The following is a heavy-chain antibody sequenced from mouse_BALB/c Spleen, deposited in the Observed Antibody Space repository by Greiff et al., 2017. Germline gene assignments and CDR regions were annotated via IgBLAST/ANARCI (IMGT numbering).Heavy chain of an antibody. J-gene: IGHJ2*01. Sequence: EVMLVESGGGLVKPGGSLKLSCAASGFTFSSYAMSWVRQTPEKRLEWVASISSGGSTYYPASVKGRFTISRDNARNILYLQMSSLRSEDTAMYYCARGGGGYLDYWGQGTTLTVSS. V-gene: IGHV5-6-5*01. D-gene: IGHD1-1*02. CDR1: GFTFSSYA. CDR3: ARGGGGYLDY. CDR2: ISSGGST.